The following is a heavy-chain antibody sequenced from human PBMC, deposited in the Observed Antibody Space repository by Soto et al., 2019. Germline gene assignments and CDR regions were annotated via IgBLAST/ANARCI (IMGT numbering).Heavy chain of an antibody. CDR1: GGSISSHY. Sequence: SETLSLTCIVSGGSISSHYWSWIRQPPGKELEWIGYIYHSGSTNYNPSLKSRVTISVDTSKNQFSLKLSSVTAADTAVYYCARPGTTGRYGWFDPWGQGTLVTVSP. CDR3: ARPGTTGRYGWFDP. J-gene: IGHJ5*02. D-gene: IGHD1-1*01. V-gene: IGHV4-59*08. CDR2: IYHSGST.